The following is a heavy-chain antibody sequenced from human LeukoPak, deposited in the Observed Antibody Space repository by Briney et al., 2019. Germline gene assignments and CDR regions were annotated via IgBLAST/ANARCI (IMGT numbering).Heavy chain of an antibody. CDR3: ARDRLDGNNWNDCDY. Sequence: PGGSLRLSCAASGFTFSSYGMHWVRQAPGKGLEWVAVISYDGSNKYYADSVKGRFTISRDNSKNTLYVQMNGLRVDDMAVYYCARDRLDGNNWNDCDYWGQGTLVTVSS. V-gene: IGHV3-30*03. CDR1: GFTFSSYG. CDR2: ISYDGSNK. D-gene: IGHD1-1*01. J-gene: IGHJ4*02.